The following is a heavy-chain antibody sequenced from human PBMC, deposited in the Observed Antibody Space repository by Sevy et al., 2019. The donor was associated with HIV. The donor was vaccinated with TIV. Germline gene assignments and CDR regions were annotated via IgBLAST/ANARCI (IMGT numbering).Heavy chain of an antibody. D-gene: IGHD4-17*01. J-gene: IGHJ5*02. Sequence: ASVKVSCKASGYTFTSYGISWVRQAPGQGLEWMGWISAYNGNTNYAQKLQGRVTMTTDTSTGTAYRELRSLRSDDTAVYYCAGVYGGWFDPWGQGTLVTVSS. CDR1: GYTFTSYG. CDR3: AGVYGGWFDP. V-gene: IGHV1-18*01. CDR2: ISAYNGNT.